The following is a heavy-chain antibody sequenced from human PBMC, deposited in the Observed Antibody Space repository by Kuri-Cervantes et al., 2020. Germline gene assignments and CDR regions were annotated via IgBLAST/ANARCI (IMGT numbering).Heavy chain of an antibody. J-gene: IGHJ6*02. CDR2: ISSNGGST. D-gene: IGHD6-13*01. CDR1: GFTFSSYA. V-gene: IGHV3-64*02. Sequence: GGSLRLSCAASGFTFSSYAMHWVRQAPGKGLEYVSAISSNGGSTYYADPVKGRFTISRDNAKNSLYLQMNSLRAEDTALYYCAKDIGPGAAAQEDYYYYGMDVWGQGTTVTVSS. CDR3: AKDIGPGAAAQEDYYYYGMDV.